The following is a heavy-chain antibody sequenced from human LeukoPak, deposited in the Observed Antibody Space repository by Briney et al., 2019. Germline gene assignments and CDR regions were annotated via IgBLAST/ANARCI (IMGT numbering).Heavy chain of an antibody. CDR1: GFTFSSYW. D-gene: IGHD1-1*01. J-gene: IGHJ4*02. CDR3: ARRQAHKLYYFDY. CDR2: INSDGSST. Sequence: QTGGSLRLSCAASGFTFSSYWMHWVRQAPGKGLVWVSRINSDGSSTSYADSVKGRFTISRDNAKNTLYLQMNSLRAEDTAVYYCARRQAHKLYYFDYWGQGTLVTVSS. V-gene: IGHV3-74*01.